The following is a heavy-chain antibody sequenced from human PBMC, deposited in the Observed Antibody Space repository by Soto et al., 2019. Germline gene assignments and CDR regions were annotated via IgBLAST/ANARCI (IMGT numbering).Heavy chain of an antibody. Sequence: QVQLVESGGGVVQPGGSLRLSCAASGFTFSNYGMHWVRQAPGKGLEWVAVIWYDGNNKYYADSVKGRFTISRDNSNNPLYVQMTSLGAEDTAVYYCARGLHSLFDYWGQGTLVTVSS. CDR1: GFTFSNYG. CDR2: IWYDGNNK. D-gene: IGHD2-21*01. CDR3: ARGLHSLFDY. J-gene: IGHJ4*02. V-gene: IGHV3-33*01.